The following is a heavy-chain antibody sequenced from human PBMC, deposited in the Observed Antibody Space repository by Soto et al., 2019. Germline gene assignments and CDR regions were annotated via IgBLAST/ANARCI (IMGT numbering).Heavy chain of an antibody. CDR1: GGPFISYA. CDR2: IIPIFGTA. J-gene: IGHJ5*02. V-gene: IGHV1-69*06. CDR3: ASIQGYYDSSAYYDLNWFDP. Sequence: GXSVKVACQASGGPFISYASIWVRQAPGQGLEWMGGIIPIFGTANYAQKFQGRVTITADKSTSTAYMELSSLRSEDTAVYYCASIQGYYDSSAYYDLNWFDPWGQRTLVTVSS. D-gene: IGHD3-22*01.